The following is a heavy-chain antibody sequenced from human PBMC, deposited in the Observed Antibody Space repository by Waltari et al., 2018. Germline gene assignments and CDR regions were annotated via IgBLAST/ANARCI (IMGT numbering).Heavy chain of an antibody. D-gene: IGHD3-10*01. Sequence: QVQLVQPGAEVKKPGASVKVACKVSGYTLTELSMHWVRPAPGNGFEWMGGYDPEDGETIYAQKFQGRVTMTEDTSTDTAYMELSSLRSEDTAVYYCATEVGGSGPYYYGMDVWGQGTTVTVSS. J-gene: IGHJ6*02. CDR2: YDPEDGET. CDR3: ATEVGGSGPYYYGMDV. CDR1: GYTLTELS. V-gene: IGHV1-24*01.